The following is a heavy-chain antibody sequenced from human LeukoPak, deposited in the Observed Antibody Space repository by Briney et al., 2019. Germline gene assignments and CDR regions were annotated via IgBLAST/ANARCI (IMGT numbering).Heavy chain of an antibody. V-gene: IGHV3-74*03. D-gene: IGHD4/OR15-4a*01. Sequence: PGGSLRLSCAASGFTFSSEWMHWVRQAPGKGLVWVSHINSDGSTTTYADSVRGRFTISRDNSKNTLYLQMNSLRAEDTAVYYCARRAGAYSHPYDYWGQGTLVTVSS. CDR2: INSDGSTT. CDR3: ARRAGAYSHPYDY. CDR1: GFTFSSEW. J-gene: IGHJ4*02.